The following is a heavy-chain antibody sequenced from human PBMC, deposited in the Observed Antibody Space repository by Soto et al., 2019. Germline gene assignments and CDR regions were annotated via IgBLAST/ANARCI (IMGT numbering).Heavy chain of an antibody. CDR1: GFSLSSSGLG. V-gene: IGHV2-5*02. CDR2: IYWDDDK. CDR3: AHRIAGSVVTD. D-gene: IGHD2-21*02. J-gene: IGHJ4*02. Sequence: QITLKESGPTLVKPTQTLTLTCTFSGFSLSSSGLGVGWIRQPPGKALEWLALIYWDDDKRYSPSLKSRLTXTXXTSKNQVVLTMTNMDPVDTATYSCAHRIAGSVVTDWGQGTLVTVSS.